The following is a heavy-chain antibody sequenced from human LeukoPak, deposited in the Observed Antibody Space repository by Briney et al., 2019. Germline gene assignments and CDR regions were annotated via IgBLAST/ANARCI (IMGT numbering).Heavy chain of an antibody. CDR3: ARDDRYCSGGSCLYGMDV. J-gene: IGHJ6*02. Sequence: ASVKVSCKVSGYTLTELSMHWVRQAPGKGLEWMGGFDPEDGETIYAQKFQGRVTMTTDTSTSTAYMELRSLRSDDTAVYYCARDDRYCSGGSCLYGMDVWGQGTTVTVSS. CDR1: GYTLTELS. V-gene: IGHV1-24*01. D-gene: IGHD2-15*01. CDR2: FDPEDGET.